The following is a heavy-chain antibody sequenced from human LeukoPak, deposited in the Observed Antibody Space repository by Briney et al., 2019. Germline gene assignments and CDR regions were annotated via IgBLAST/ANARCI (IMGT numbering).Heavy chain of an antibody. D-gene: IGHD2-2*01. CDR1: GYTFTSYY. J-gene: IGHJ3*02. V-gene: IGHV1-46*01. CDR3: ARELRECSSTSCPGSFDI. Sequence: GASVKVSCKASGYTFTSYYMHWVRQAPGQGLEWMGIINPSGGSTSYAQKFQGRVTMTRDTSTSTVYMELSSLRSEDTAVYYCARELRECSSTSCPGSFDIWGQGTMVTVSS. CDR2: INPSGGST.